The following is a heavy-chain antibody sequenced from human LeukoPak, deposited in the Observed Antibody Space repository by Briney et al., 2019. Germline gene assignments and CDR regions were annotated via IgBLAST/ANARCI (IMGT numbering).Heavy chain of an antibody. Sequence: RWASVKVSCKASGYTFTTKAIHWLRQAPGQGPEWMGSIHAGSGNTLYSKHFQGRVTFTRDTSANTVYMDLSSLSSEDTAVYCCARWPGNYDWSVYDSWGQGTLVIVSS. D-gene: IGHD3-9*01. J-gene: IGHJ4*02. CDR3: ARWPGNYDWSVYDS. CDR1: GYTFTTKA. V-gene: IGHV1-3*01. CDR2: IHAGSGNT.